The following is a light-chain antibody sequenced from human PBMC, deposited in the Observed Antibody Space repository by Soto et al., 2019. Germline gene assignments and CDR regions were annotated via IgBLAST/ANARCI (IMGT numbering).Light chain of an antibody. CDR1: QSVSSNY. V-gene: IGKV3-20*01. CDR2: GAS. CDR3: QQYGYSPIT. J-gene: IGKJ5*01. Sequence: EILMTQSPATLSVSLGERSTLXXRAGQSVSSNYLAWYQQKPGQAPRLXNYGASTRATGIPDKFSGSGSGTDFTLTIDGLEPEDFAVYYCQQYGYSPITFGQGTRLEIK.